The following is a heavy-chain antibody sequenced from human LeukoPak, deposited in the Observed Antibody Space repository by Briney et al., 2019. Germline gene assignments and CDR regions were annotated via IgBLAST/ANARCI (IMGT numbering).Heavy chain of an antibody. CDR2: INTNRGGT. D-gene: IGHD4-17*01. V-gene: IGHV1-2*06. J-gene: IGHJ4*02. CDR3: AREYYGDYQTYYFDY. Sequence: ASVKLSCKASGYTFTGYYMHWVRQAPGQGLEWMGRINTNRGGTNYAQKLKGRVTMTRDPSISTAYMELSRLRSDDTAVYYCAREYYGDYQTYYFDYWGQGTLVTVSS. CDR1: GYTFTGYY.